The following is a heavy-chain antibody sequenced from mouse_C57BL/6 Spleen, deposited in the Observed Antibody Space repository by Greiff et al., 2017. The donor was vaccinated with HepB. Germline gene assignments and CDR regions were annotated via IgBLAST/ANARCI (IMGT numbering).Heavy chain of an antibody. CDR3: ARSPDGSGYYAMDY. CDR2: IYPRSGNT. Sequence: QVQLQQSGAELARPGASVKLSCKASGYTFTSYGISWVKQRTGQGLEWIGEIYPRSGNTYYNEKFKGKATLTTDKSASTAYMELRSLTSEDSAVYFCARSPDGSGYYAMDYWGQGTSVTVSS. CDR1: GYTFTSYG. V-gene: IGHV1-81*01. J-gene: IGHJ4*01. D-gene: IGHD3-2*02.